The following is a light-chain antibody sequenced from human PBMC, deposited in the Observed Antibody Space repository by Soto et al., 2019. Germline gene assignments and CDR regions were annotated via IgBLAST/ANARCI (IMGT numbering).Light chain of an antibody. CDR3: QTWGTGIQV. V-gene: IGLV4-69*01. CDR2: LNSDGSH. Sequence: QLVLTQSPSASASLGASVKLTCTLSSGHSSYAIAWHQQQPEKGPRYLMKLNSDGSHSKGDGIPDRFSGCSSGAERYLTISSLQSEDEADYYCQTWGTGIQVFGTGTKLTVL. CDR1: SGHSSYA. J-gene: IGLJ1*01.